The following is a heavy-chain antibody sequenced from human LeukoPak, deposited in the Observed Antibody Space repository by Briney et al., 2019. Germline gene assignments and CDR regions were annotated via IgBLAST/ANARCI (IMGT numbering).Heavy chain of an antibody. CDR1: GGSISSYY. D-gene: IGHD5-24*01. J-gene: IGHJ4*02. CDR2: IHYSGST. V-gene: IGHV4-59*01. CDR3: ARAELATIGPFDY. Sequence: PSETLSLTCTVSGGSISSYYWSWIRQPPGKGLEWIGYIHYSGSTNYNPSLKSRVTISVDTSKNQFSLKVSSVTAADTALYYCARAELATIGPFDYWGQGTLVTVSA.